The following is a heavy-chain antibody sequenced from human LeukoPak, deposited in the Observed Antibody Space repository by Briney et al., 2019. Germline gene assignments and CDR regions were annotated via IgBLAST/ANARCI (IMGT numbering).Heavy chain of an antibody. J-gene: IGHJ4*02. CDR1: GGSCDDYY. CDR3: ARGRDRSKAGDH. Sequence: PSETLSLTCTVYGGSCDDYYCSWIRQPPGKGLEWIGEIHPSGIFYYNSSLVSRVTISIDTSKSQFSLRLTSVTAADTAFYYCARGRDRSKAGDHWGQGSLVTVSS. V-gene: IGHV4-34*01. CDR2: IHPSGIF.